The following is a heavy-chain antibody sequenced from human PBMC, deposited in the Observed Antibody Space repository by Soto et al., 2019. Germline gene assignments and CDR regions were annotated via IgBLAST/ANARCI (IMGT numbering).Heavy chain of an antibody. CDR2: ISYDGSNK. Sequence: GGSLRLSCAASGFTFSGYGMHWVRQAPGKGLEWVAVISYDGSNKYYADSVKGRFTISRDNSKNTLYLQMNSLRAEDTTVYYCAKDDGLGSSSSGPDYWGQGTLVTVSS. J-gene: IGHJ4*02. V-gene: IGHV3-30*18. CDR1: GFTFSGYG. CDR3: AKDDGLGSSSSGPDY. D-gene: IGHD6-6*01.